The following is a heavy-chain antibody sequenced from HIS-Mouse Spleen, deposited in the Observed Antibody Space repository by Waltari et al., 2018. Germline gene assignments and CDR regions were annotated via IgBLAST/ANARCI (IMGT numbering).Heavy chain of an antibody. CDR1: GGSISSMSYY. D-gene: IGHD6-13*01. V-gene: IGHV4-39*07. CDR3: AREIPYSSSWYDWYFDL. CDR2: IYYSGST. J-gene: IGHJ2*01. Sequence: QLQLQESGPGLVKPSETLSLPCPVSGGSISSMSYYWGWLRQPPGKGLEWIGSIYYSGSTYYNPSLKSRVTISVDTSKNQFSLKLSSVTAADTAVYYCAREIPYSSSWYDWYFDLWGRGTLVTVSS.